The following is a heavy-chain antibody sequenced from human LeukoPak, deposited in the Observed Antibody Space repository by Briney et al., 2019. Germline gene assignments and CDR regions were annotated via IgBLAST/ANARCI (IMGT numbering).Heavy chain of an antibody. CDR2: ISGSGGST. V-gene: IGHV3-23*01. CDR1: GFTFSTYA. Sequence: GGSLRLSCAASGFTFSTYAMSWVRQAPGKGLEWVSAISGSGGSTYYADSVKGRFTISRDNSKNTLYLQMDSLGAEDTAVYYCARGDTYSSSWYGFHYWGQGTLVTVSS. J-gene: IGHJ4*02. CDR3: ARGDTYSSSWYGFHY. D-gene: IGHD6-13*01.